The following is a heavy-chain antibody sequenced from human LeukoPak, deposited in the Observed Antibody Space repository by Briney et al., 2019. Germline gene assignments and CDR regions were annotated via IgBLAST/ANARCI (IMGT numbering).Heavy chain of an antibody. V-gene: IGHV3-7*01. J-gene: IGHJ6*03. CDR1: GFTLSSYW. CDR3: ARDTAMVTGPYYYYYYMDV. Sequence: GGSLRLSCAASGFTLSSYWMSWVRQAPGKGLEWVANIKQDGSEKYYVDSVKGRFTISRDNAKNSLYQQMNSLRAEDTAVYYCARDTAMVTGPYYYYYYMDVWGQGTLVTVSS. D-gene: IGHD5-18*01. CDR2: IKQDGSEK.